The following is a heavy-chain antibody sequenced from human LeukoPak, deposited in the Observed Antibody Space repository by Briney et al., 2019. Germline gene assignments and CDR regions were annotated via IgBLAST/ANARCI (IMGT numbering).Heavy chain of an antibody. V-gene: IGHV4-38-2*02. J-gene: IGHJ6*03. D-gene: IGHD4-17*01. CDR1: GYSISSGYY. Sequence: SETLSLTCTVSGYSISSGYYWGWIRQPPGKGLEWIGSIYYSGSTYYNPSLKSRVTISVDTSKNQFSLKLSSVTAADTAVYYCAITRFNDYGDYAGDYYYMDVWGKGTTVTVSS. CDR2: IYYSGST. CDR3: AITRFNDYGDYAGDYYYMDV.